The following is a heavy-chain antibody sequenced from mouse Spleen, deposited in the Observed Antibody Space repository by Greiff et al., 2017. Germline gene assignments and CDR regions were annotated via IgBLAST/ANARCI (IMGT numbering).Heavy chain of an antibody. CDR2: ISDGGSYT. Sequence: EVKVVESGGGLVKPGGSLKLSCAASGFTFSSYAMSWVRQTPEKRLEWVATISDGGSYTYYPDNVKGRFTISRDNAKNNLYLQMSHLTSEDTAMYYCARFINDYGSSYDWYFDVWGTGTTVTVSS. V-gene: IGHV5-4*03. J-gene: IGHJ1*03. CDR1: GFTFSSYA. D-gene: IGHD1-1*01. CDR3: ARFINDYGSSYDWYFDV.